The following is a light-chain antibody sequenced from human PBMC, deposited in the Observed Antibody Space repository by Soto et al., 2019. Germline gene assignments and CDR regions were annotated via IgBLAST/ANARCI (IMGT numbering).Light chain of an antibody. Sequence: DIQMTQSPSTLSASVGDRVTITCRASQSIITSLAWYQQKPGKAPKFLIYDASSLESGVPSRFSGSGSGTEFTLTISSLQPDDFASYYCQQYNSDYTFGQGTKLEIK. J-gene: IGKJ2*01. CDR1: QSIITS. CDR3: QQYNSDYT. CDR2: DAS. V-gene: IGKV1-5*01.